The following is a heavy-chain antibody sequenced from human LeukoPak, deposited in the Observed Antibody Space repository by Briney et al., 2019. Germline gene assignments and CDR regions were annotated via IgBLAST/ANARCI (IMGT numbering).Heavy chain of an antibody. J-gene: IGHJ4*02. CDR1: GYTFIGYY. CDR3: ARGLDTYYFDSSCYYHGYY. D-gene: IGHD3-22*01. CDR2: INPNSGGT. Sequence: ASVKVSCKASGYTFIGYYIHRVRQAPGQGLEWMGRINPNSGGTNYAQRFQGRVTMTRDTSISTASMELSRLRSDDTAVYYGARGLDTYYFDSSCYYHGYYSGQGALVTVSS. V-gene: IGHV1-2*06.